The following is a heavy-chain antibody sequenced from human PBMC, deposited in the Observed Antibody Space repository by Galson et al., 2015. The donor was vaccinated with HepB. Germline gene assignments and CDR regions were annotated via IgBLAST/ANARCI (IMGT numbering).Heavy chain of an antibody. CDR3: AKDGGAVAGTSTRLDGY. CDR1: GFTFSSYG. D-gene: IGHD6-19*01. J-gene: IGHJ4*02. V-gene: IGHV3-30*18. CDR2: ISYDGSNK. Sequence: PRLSCAASGFTFSSYGMHWVRQAPGKGLEWVAVISYDGSNKYYADSVKGRFTISRDNSKNTLYLQMNSLRAEDTAVYYCAKDGGAVAGTSTRLDGYWGQGTLVTVSS.